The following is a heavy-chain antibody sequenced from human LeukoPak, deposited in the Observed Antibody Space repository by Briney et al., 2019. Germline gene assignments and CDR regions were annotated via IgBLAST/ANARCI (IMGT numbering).Heavy chain of an antibody. Sequence: PSETLSLTCTVSGGSISSYYWSWIRQPPGKGLEWIGDIYYSGSTNYNPSLKSRVIISVDTSKNQFSLKLSSVTAADTAVYYCARGPQPNGYYYYYYGMDVWGQGTTVTVSS. CDR3: ARGPQPNGYYYYYYGMDV. V-gene: IGHV4-59*12. CDR1: GGSISSYY. CDR2: IYYSGST. J-gene: IGHJ6*02. D-gene: IGHD1-1*01.